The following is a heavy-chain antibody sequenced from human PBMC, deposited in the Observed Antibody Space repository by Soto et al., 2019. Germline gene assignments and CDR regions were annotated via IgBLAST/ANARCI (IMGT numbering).Heavy chain of an antibody. Sequence: EVQLVESGGGLVQPGGSLRLSCAASGFTFSSYSMNWVRQAPGKGLEWVSYISSSSSTIYYADSVKGRFTSSRDNAKNSLYLQMNSLRAEDTAVYYCARVTHYYYYYMAVWGKGTTVTVS. V-gene: IGHV3-48*01. CDR1: GFTFSSYS. CDR2: ISSSSSTI. CDR3: ARVTHYYYYYMAV. J-gene: IGHJ6*03.